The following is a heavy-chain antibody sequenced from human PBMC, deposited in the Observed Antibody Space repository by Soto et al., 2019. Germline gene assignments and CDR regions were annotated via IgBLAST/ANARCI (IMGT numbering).Heavy chain of an antibody. J-gene: IGHJ5*02. CDR2: IYYSGST. CDR3: ARDYYGSGLNWFDP. V-gene: IGHV4-59*01. CDR1: GGSISSYY. Sequence: SETLSLTCTVSGGSISSYYWSWIRQPPGKGLEWIGYIYYSGSTNYNPSLKSRVTISVDTSKNQFSLKLSSVTAADTAVYYCARDYYGSGLNWFDPWGQGTLVTVSS. D-gene: IGHD3-10*01.